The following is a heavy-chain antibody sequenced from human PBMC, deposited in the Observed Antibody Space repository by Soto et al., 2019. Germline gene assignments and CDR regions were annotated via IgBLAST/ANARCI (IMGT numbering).Heavy chain of an antibody. Sequence: ASVKVSCKASGGTFSSYAISWVRQAPGQGLEWMGGIIPIFGTANYAQKFQGRVTITADESTSTAYMELSSLRSEDTAVYYCARAVLDFWSGLNYYYGMDVWGQGTTVTV. V-gene: IGHV1-69*13. J-gene: IGHJ6*02. CDR2: IIPIFGTA. D-gene: IGHD3-3*01. CDR1: GGTFSSYA. CDR3: ARAVLDFWSGLNYYYGMDV.